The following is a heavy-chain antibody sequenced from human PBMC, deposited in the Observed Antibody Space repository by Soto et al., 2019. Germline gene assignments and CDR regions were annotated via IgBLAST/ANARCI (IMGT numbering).Heavy chain of an antibody. CDR3: VIQRSGVVY. CDR2: INPNNGGT. J-gene: IGHJ4*02. V-gene: IGHV1-2*04. D-gene: IGHD2-15*01. CDR1: GXSXXXXX. Sequence: VQXGAEXXKPGASXRVSXXASGXSXXXXXXXXXRQAPGQGLEWMGWINPNNGGTNYAQRFRGWVTMTRXTXXXXXXXDLNRLKSDDTAVYYCVIQRSGVVYWGQGTLVTVXS.